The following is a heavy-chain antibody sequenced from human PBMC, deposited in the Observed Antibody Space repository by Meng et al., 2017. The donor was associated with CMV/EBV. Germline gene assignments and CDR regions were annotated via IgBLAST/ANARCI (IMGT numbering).Heavy chain of an antibody. V-gene: IGHV3-66*01. Sequence: VEPWGALVPPGGTLRTSCAASGCTFRSNYMSWVRQAPGKGLEWVSVIYSGGSTYYADSVKGRFTISRDNSKNTLYLQMNSLRAEDTAVYYCARGNIVGDCWGQGTLVTVSS. D-gene: IGHD2-21*01. J-gene: IGHJ4*02. CDR2: IYSGGST. CDR1: GCTFRSNY. CDR3: ARGNIVGDC.